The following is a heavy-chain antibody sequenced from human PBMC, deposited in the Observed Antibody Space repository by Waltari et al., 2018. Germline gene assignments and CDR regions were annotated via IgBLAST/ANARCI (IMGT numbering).Heavy chain of an antibody. D-gene: IGHD7-27*01. V-gene: IGHV3-21*01. CDR1: GFTFSRYS. Sequence: EVQLVESGGGLVKPGGSLRLSCAASGFTFSRYSMNWVRQAPGKGLEWISTNSRTGTYTHYADSVKGRFTISRDNAKNSLYLQMNSLRAEDTGVYWCATGGWGFYLDNWGQGTLVTFSS. J-gene: IGHJ4*02. CDR2: NSRTGTYT. CDR3: ATGGWGFYLDN.